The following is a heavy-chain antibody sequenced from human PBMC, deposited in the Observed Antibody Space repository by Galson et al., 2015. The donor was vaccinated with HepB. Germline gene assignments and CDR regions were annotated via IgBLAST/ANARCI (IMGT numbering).Heavy chain of an antibody. J-gene: IGHJ2*01. V-gene: IGHV1-18*01. CDR1: GYTFTSYG. D-gene: IGHD3-16*02. Sequence: SCKASGYTFTSYGISWVRQAPGQGLEWMGWISAYNGNTNYAQKLQGRVTMTTDTSTSTAYMELRSLRSDDTAVYYCARGPDYVWGSYRGPNWYFDLWGRGTLVTVSS. CDR2: ISAYNGNT. CDR3: ARGPDYVWGSYRGPNWYFDL.